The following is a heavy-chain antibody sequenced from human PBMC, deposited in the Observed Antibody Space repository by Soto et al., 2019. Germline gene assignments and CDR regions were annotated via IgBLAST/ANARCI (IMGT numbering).Heavy chain of an antibody. CDR2: ITRFNGNT. D-gene: IGHD3-22*01. V-gene: IGHV1-45*02. J-gene: IGHJ5*02. CDR3: ALGRYYYDSSGYRGRQENWFDP. CDR1: GYTFTYRY. Sequence: ASVKVSCKSSGYTFTYRYLHWVRQAPGQAPEWMGWITRFNGNTHYAQKFQDRVTITRDRSMSTAYMELSSLRSEDTAMYYCALGRYYYDSSGYRGRQENWFDPWGQGTLVTVSS.